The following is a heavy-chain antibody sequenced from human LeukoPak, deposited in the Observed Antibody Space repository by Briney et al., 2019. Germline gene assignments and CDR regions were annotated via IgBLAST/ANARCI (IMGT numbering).Heavy chain of an antibody. J-gene: IGHJ4*02. D-gene: IGHD5-24*01. CDR2: IYYSGST. Sequence: PSETLSLTCTASGGSISSSGYYWGWIRQPPGKGLEWIGSIYYSGSTYYNPSLKSRVTISVDTSKNQFSLKLSSVTAADTAVYYCARGVGDGYNPPYFDYWGQGTLVTVFS. CDR1: GGSISSSGYY. CDR3: ARGVGDGYNPPYFDY. V-gene: IGHV4-39*07.